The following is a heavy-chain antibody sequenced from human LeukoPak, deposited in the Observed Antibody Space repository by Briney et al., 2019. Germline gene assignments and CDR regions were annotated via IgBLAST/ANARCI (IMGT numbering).Heavy chain of an antibody. J-gene: IGHJ3*02. CDR1: GDSISSNTYY. V-gene: IGHV4-39*01. CDR2: IHYNGNT. Sequence: PSETLSLTRTVSGDSISSNTYYWGWIRQPPGKGLEWIGSIHYNGNTYCNPSLKSRVSISVDTSKNQFSLKLSSVTAADTAVYYCARTVGTTGTTGTFDIWGQGTMVTVSS. D-gene: IGHD1-1*01. CDR3: ARTVGTTGTTGTFDI.